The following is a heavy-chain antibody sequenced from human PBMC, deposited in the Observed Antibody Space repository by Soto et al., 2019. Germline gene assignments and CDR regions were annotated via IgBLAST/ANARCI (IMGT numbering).Heavy chain of an antibody. CDR3: AHYNTMMAYNWFDP. CDR1: GFSLSTSGVG. J-gene: IGHJ5*02. CDR2: IYWDDDK. V-gene: IGHV2-5*02. D-gene: IGHD3-22*01. Sequence: QITLKESGPPLVKPTQTLTLTCTFSGFSLSTSGVGVGWIRQPPGKALEWLALIYWDDDKRYSPSLKSRLTITKDTSKNQVVLTMTNMDPVDTATYYCAHYNTMMAYNWFDPWGQGTLVTVSS.